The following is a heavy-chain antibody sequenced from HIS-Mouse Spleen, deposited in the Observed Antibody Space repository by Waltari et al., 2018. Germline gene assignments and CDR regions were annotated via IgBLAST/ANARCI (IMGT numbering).Heavy chain of an antibody. D-gene: IGHD6-19*01. J-gene: IGHJ6*02. Sequence: QVQLVQSGAEVKKPGASVKVPCTASGYTFTGYYMHWVRQATGQGLEWMGWINPNSGGTNYAQKLQGRVTMTRDTSISTAYMELSRLRSDDTAVYYCARDSIAVMDVWGQGTTVTVSS. CDR2: INPNSGGT. V-gene: IGHV1-2*02. CDR1: GYTFTGYY. CDR3: ARDSIAVMDV.